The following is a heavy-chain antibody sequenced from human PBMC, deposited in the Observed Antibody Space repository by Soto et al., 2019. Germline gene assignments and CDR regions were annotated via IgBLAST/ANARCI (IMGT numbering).Heavy chain of an antibody. CDR3: ENTYWPVGNY. D-gene: IGHD2-8*02. CDR1: GVPCSNYW. CDR2: IKSDGSDT. Sequence: VGPLRLSCASSGVPCSNYWMHWVRQAPGKGLMWVSRIKSDGSDTSYADSVKGRFTISRDNAKNTLYLQMNSLRAEDTAVYYCENTYWPVGNYWGQGLPANVSA. V-gene: IGHV3-74*01. J-gene: IGHJ4*02.